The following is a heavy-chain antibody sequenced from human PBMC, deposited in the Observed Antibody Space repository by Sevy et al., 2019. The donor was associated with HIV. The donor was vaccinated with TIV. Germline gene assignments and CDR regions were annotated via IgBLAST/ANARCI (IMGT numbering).Heavy chain of an antibody. Sequence: ASVKVSCKASGGTFSSYAISWVRQAPGQGLEWMGGIIPIFGTANYAQKFQGRVTITADESTSTAYMELGSLRSEDTAVYYCARGNGFYYDSSGYYIPDAFDIWGQGIMVTVSS. V-gene: IGHV1-69*13. CDR1: GGTFSSYA. D-gene: IGHD3-22*01. CDR2: IIPIFGTA. J-gene: IGHJ3*02. CDR3: ARGNGFYYDSSGYYIPDAFDI.